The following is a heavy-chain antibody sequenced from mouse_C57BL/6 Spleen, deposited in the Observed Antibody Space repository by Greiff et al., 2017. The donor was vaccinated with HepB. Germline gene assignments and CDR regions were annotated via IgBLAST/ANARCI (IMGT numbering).Heavy chain of an antibody. CDR1: GFSLTSYG. D-gene: IGHD4-1*01. CDR2: IWSGGST. J-gene: IGHJ1*03. CDR3: ARRSVTGTLWYFDV. V-gene: IGHV2-2*01. Sequence: QVHVKQSGPGLVQPSQSLSITCTVSGFSLTSYGVHWVRQSPGKGLEWLGVIWSGGSTDYNAAFISRLSISKDNSKSQVFFKMNSLQADDTAIYYCARRSVTGTLWYFDVWGTGTTVTVSS.